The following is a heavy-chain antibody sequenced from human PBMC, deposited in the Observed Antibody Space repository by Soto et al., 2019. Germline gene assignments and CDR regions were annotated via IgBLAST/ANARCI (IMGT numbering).Heavy chain of an antibody. CDR3: AHRLTLNAYWNYGRFLY. D-gene: IGHD1-7*01. Sequence: QITLKESGPTLVKPTQTLTLTCTFSGFSLTTYGVGVGWVRQPPGKALEWLAFIYWDDDKRYRPSLKTRLTITKDTSKNHVVLTMTDMDPVDTATYYCAHRLTLNAYWNYGRFLYWGQGTLVTVSS. CDR1: GFSLTTYGVG. CDR2: IYWDDDK. V-gene: IGHV2-5*02. J-gene: IGHJ4*02.